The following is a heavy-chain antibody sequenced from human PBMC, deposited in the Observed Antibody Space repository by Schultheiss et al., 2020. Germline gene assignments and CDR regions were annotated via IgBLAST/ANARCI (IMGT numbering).Heavy chain of an antibody. CDR3: ARWRGYCSSSSCPENWFDP. Sequence: SETLSLTCTVSGGSISSSSYYWGWIRQPPGKGLEWIGSIYYSGSTYYNPSLKSRVTISVDTSKNQFSLKLSSVTAADTAVYYCARWRGYCSSSSCPENWFDPWGQGTLVTVSS. CDR1: GGSISSSSYY. D-gene: IGHD2-2*01. J-gene: IGHJ5*02. V-gene: IGHV4-39*01. CDR2: IYYSGST.